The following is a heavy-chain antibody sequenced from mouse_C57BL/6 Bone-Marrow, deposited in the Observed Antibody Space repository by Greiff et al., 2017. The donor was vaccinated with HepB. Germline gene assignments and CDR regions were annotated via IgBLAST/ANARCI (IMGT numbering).Heavy chain of an antibody. CDR3: TAQLGLFDY. Sequence: EVHLVESGAELVRPGASVKLSCTASGFNIKDDYMHWVKQRPEQGLEWIGWIDPENGDTEYASKFQGKATITADTSSNTAYLQLSSLTSEDTAVYYCTAQLGLFDYWGQGTTLTVSS. D-gene: IGHD4-1*02. V-gene: IGHV14-4*01. CDR2: IDPENGDT. CDR1: GFNIKDDY. J-gene: IGHJ2*01.